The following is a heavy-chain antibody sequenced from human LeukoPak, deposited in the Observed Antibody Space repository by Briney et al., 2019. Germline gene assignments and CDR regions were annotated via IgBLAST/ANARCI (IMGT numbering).Heavy chain of an antibody. D-gene: IGHD3-10*01. CDR1: GFTFSSYE. V-gene: IGHV3-48*03. J-gene: IGHJ4*02. CDR2: ISSSGSTI. Sequence: GGSLRLSCAASGFTFSSYEMSWVRQAPGKGLEWASYISSSGSTIYYADSVKGRFTISRDNAKNSLYLQMNSLRAEDTAVYYCARDSSYYGSGSFSDWGQGTLVTVSS. CDR3: ARDSSYYGSGSFSD.